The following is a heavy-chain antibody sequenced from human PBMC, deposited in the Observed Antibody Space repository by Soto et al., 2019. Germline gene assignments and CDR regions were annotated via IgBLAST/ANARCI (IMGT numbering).Heavy chain of an antibody. J-gene: IGHJ6*03. D-gene: IGHD3-10*01. CDR2: IWYDGSNK. CDR3: ARDVGRFGELAGYHWNMDV. Sequence: QVQLVESGGGVVQPGRSLRLSCAASGFTFSSYGMHWVRQAPGKGLEWVAVIWYDGSNKYYADSVKGRFTISRDNSKNKLYLQMKSLRVEAAAVYYCARDVGRFGELAGYHWNMDVWGKGTTVTFSS. V-gene: IGHV3-33*01. CDR1: GFTFSSYG.